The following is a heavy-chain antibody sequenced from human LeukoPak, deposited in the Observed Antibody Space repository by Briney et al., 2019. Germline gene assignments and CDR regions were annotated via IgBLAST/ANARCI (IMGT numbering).Heavy chain of an antibody. V-gene: IGHV1-46*01. J-gene: IGHJ4*02. Sequence: GASVKVSCKASGYTLTNYYMHWVRQAPGQVLEWMGKINPSGGTTTYAQNFQGRVTMTRDTSTSTVYMELSSLRSEDTAVFYCAREQQYYFDYWGREPWSPSPQ. CDR3: AREQQYYFDY. D-gene: IGHD1-1*01. CDR2: INPSGGTT. CDR1: GYTLTNYY.